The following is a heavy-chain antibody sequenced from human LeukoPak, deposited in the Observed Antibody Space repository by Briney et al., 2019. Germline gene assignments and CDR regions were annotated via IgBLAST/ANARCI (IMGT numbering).Heavy chain of an antibody. J-gene: IGHJ4*02. CDR2: IYYSGST. Sequence: SETLSLTCTVSGGSISSSSYYWGWIRQPPGKGLEWIGSIYYSGSTYYNPSLKSRVTISVDTSKNQFSLKLGSVTAADTAVYYCARQGAFNYWGQGTVVTVSS. D-gene: IGHD3-16*01. CDR1: GGSISSSSYY. CDR3: ARQGAFNY. V-gene: IGHV4-39*01.